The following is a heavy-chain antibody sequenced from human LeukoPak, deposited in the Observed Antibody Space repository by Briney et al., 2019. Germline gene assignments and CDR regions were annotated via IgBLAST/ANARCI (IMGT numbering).Heavy chain of an antibody. J-gene: IGHJ6*02. CDR1: GFTFSSYG. CDR3: ARDRVEHCSSTSCNRGRYYYYGMDV. CDR2: IWYDGSNK. Sequence: GGSLRLSCAASGFTFSSYGMHWVRQAPGKGLEWVAVIWYDGSNKYYADSVKGRFTISRDNSKNTLYLQMNSLRAEDTAVYYCARDRVEHCSSTSCNRGRYYYYGMDVWGQGTTVTVSS. V-gene: IGHV3-33*08. D-gene: IGHD2-2*01.